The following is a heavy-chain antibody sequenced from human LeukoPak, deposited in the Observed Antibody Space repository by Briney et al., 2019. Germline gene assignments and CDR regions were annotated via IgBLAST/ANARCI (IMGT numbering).Heavy chain of an antibody. Sequence: GGSLRLSCAVSGFTFSNYWMSWVRQAPGKGREWVANIRPDRSGEYYVDSVKGRFTISRDNAKNSLYLQMNSLRVEDTAVYYCARSSNAAYFDYWGQGTLVTVSS. CDR1: GFTFSNYW. CDR2: IRPDRSGE. J-gene: IGHJ4*02. CDR3: ARSSNAAYFDY. V-gene: IGHV3-7*04. D-gene: IGHD1-1*01.